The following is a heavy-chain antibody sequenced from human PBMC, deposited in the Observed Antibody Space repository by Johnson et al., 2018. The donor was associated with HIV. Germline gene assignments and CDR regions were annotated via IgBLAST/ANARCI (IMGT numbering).Heavy chain of an antibody. V-gene: IGHV3-7*05. CDR2: IKQDGSEK. CDR3: AVLTTGGLRVGNFDI. CDR1: GFTFSSFW. Sequence: VQLVESGGGLVQPGGSLRLSCAASGFTFSSFWMTWVRQAPGKGLEWVANIKQDGSEKYYVDSVKGRFTISRDNAKNSLYLQMNSLRAEDTAVYYCAVLTTGGLRVGNFDIWGQGTMVTVSS. J-gene: IGHJ3*02. D-gene: IGHD1-26*01.